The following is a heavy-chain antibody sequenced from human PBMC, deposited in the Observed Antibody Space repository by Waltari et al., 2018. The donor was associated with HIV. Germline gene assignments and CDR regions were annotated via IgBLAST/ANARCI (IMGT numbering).Heavy chain of an antibody. V-gene: IGHV3-13*01. CDR3: ARSPVSDYYYYMDV. CDR1: GFTLSNRG. CDR2: IGIAGDT. Sequence: VHLVESGGGVVQPGGSLRLSCATSGFTLSNRGMHWVRQVTGKGLEWVSGIGIAGDTYYPDSVKGRFTISRENAKNSLYLQMSSLRAGDTAVYYCARSPVSDYYYYMDVWGRGTTVTVSS. D-gene: IGHD4-17*01. J-gene: IGHJ6*03.